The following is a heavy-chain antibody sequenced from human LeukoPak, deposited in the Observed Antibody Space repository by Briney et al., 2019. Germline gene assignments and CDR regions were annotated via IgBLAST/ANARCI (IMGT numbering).Heavy chain of an antibody. CDR3: ASSSGGPFYDILADVGYYGMDV. CDR2: ISSSGSTI. J-gene: IGHJ6*02. Sequence: GGSLRLSCAASGFTFSDYYMSWIRQAPGKGLEWVSYISSSGSTIYYADSVKGRFTISRDNAKNSLYLQMNSLRAEDTAVYYCASSSGGPFYDILADVGYYGMDVWGQGTTVTVSS. CDR1: GFTFSDYY. V-gene: IGHV3-11*01. D-gene: IGHD3-9*01.